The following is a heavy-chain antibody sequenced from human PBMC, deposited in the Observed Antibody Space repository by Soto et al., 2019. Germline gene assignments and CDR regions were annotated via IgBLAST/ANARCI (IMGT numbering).Heavy chain of an antibody. CDR2: IYHSGST. CDR1: GGSISSYY. D-gene: IGHD6-6*01. CDR3: AREYSSSYYYYYGMDV. V-gene: IGHV4-59*12. Sequence: SETLSLTCTVSGGSISSYYWSWIRQPPGKGLEWIGYIYHSGSTYYNPSLKSRVTISVDTSKNQFSLKLSSVTAADTAVYYCAREYSSSYYYYYGMDVWGQGTTVTVSS. J-gene: IGHJ6*02.